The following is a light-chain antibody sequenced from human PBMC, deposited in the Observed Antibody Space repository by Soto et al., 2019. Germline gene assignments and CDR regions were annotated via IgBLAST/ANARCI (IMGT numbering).Light chain of an antibody. CDR3: ISYAGSTNFFV. Sequence: QSVLTQPAPASGSPGQSVTISCGGTSXDVGAYNYVSWYQQHPGKAPKLMIYEVAKRPSGVPDRFSGSKSGTTASLTVSGLQPEDEADYYCISYAGSTNFFVFGTGTKVTVL. CDR1: SXDVGAYNY. J-gene: IGLJ1*01. V-gene: IGLV2-8*01. CDR2: EVA.